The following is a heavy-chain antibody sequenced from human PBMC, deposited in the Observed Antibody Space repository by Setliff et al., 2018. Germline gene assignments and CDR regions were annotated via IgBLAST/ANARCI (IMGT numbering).Heavy chain of an antibody. J-gene: IGHJ6*03. CDR2: IMPKFGTP. CDR1: GGTFSNYC. D-gene: IGHD5-18*01. CDR3: ASHFLTVMKYYYYMDV. Sequence: SVKVSCKASGGTFSNYCISWVRQAPGQGLEWMGGIMPKFGTPNRSQKFQGRVTITADESTSTAYMELSGLTSEDTAVYYCASHFLTVMKYYYYMDVWGKGTKVTSP. V-gene: IGHV1-69*13.